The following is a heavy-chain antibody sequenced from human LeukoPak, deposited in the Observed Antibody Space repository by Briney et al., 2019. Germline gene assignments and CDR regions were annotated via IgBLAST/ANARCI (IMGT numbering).Heavy chain of an antibody. Sequence: SETLSLTCTVSVGSLSSYYWSWIRPPAGKGLGWIGHINTSGSTNYNPTRKSRVTMSVDTSKNQFHLKLISATAADTAVYYCARELQKWDPFDIGGQGTMVTVSS. CDR3: ARELQKWDPFDI. D-gene: IGHD4-11*01. CDR2: INTSGST. CDR1: VGSLSSYY. J-gene: IGHJ3*02. V-gene: IGHV4-4*07.